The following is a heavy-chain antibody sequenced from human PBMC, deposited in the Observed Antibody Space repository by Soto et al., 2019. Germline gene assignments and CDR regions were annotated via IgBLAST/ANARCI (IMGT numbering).Heavy chain of an antibody. CDR3: ARDKRLRFDY. CDR2: IYYSGST. J-gene: IGHJ4*02. Sequence: SETLSLTCTVSGGSISSGGYYWSWIRQHPGKGLEWIGYIYYSGSTYYNPSLKSRVTISVDTSKNQFSLKLSSVTAADTAVYYCARDKRLRFDYWGQGTLVTASS. D-gene: IGHD4-17*01. V-gene: IGHV4-31*03. CDR1: GGSISSGGYY.